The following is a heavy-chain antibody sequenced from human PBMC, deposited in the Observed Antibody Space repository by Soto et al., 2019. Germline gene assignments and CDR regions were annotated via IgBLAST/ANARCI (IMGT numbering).Heavy chain of an antibody. CDR2: IYPSDSRT. V-gene: IGHV5-51*03. J-gene: IGHJ1*01. Sequence: GESLKISCESSGYTFDNYLIGWGRQLHGKGLEWVAIIYPSDSRTIYSPSFQGQVSISADKSVSTAYLQWTSLKASATAIYSCSKFKYSTSVRYLQHCRQGTRVTVSS. D-gene: IGHD6-6*01. CDR1: GYTFDNYL. CDR3: SKFKYSTSVRYLQH.